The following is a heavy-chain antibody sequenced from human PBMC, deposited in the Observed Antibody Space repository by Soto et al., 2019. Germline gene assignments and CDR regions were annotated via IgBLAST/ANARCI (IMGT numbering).Heavy chain of an antibody. J-gene: IGHJ4*02. CDR2: INHSGST. V-gene: IGHV4-34*01. Sequence: SETLSLTCAVYGGSFSGYYWSWIRQPPGKGLEWIGEINHSGSTNYNPSLKSRVTISVDTSKNQFSLKLSSVTAADTAVYYCARGRTLDYWGQGTLVTVSS. CDR3: ARGRTLDY. CDR1: GGSFSGYY.